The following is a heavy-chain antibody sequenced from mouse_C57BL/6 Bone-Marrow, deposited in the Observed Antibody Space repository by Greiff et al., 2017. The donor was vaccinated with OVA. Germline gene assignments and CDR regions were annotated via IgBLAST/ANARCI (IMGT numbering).Heavy chain of an antibody. CDR2: ISSGSSTI. CDR1: GFTFSDYG. V-gene: IGHV5-17*01. J-gene: IGHJ2*01. CDR3: ARSSNDQYYFDY. Sequence: DVMLVESGGGLVKPGGSLTLSCAASGFTFSDYGMHWVRQAPEKGLEWVAYISSGSSTIYYADTVKGRFSISRDNAKNTLFLQMTSLSSEDTAMYYCARSSNDQYYFDYWGQGTTLTVSA. D-gene: IGHD2-12*01.